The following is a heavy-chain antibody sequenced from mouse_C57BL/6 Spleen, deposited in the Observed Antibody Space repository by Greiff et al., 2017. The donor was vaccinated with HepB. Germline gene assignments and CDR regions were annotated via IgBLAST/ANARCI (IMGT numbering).Heavy chain of an antibody. V-gene: IGHV1-42*01. CDR3: ARRNGRSTYYAVWFAY. CDR2: INPSTGGT. CDR1: GYSFTGYY. J-gene: IGHJ3*01. D-gene: IGHD2-10*01. Sequence: EVQVVESGPELVKPGASVKISCKASGYSFTGYYMNWVKQSPEKSLEWIGEINPSTGGTTYNQKFKAKATLTVDKSSSTAYMQLKSLTSEDSAVYYCARRNGRSTYYAVWFAYWGQGTLVTVSA.